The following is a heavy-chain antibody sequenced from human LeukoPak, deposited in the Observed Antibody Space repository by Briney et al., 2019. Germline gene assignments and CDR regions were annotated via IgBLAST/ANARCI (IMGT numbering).Heavy chain of an antibody. Sequence: PAETLTLTCTVSGGSISSYYCRWMREPPGKGLVRIGYIYYSGSTNYNPSLKSRVTIAVDPSKNQFSLKLSSVTAADTAVFYCARDRGGYFDLWGRGTLVTVSS. J-gene: IGHJ2*01. CDR2: IYYSGST. CDR3: ARDRGGYFDL. CDR1: GGSISSYY. V-gene: IGHV4-59*01. D-gene: IGHD4-17*01.